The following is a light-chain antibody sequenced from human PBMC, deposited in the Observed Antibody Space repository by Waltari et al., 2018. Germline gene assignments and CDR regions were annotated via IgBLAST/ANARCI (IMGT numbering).Light chain of an antibody. Sequence: IVLTQSPASLSLSPGDRAPLSCRASQSVGRTLAWYQQRPGQAPRLLIYDASSRATGIPDRFSGSGSGTDFSLTISRLEPEDFAVYYCQKYGTRPATFGQGTKVEVK. CDR2: DAS. CDR1: QSVGRT. J-gene: IGKJ1*01. V-gene: IGKV3-20*01. CDR3: QKYGTRPAT.